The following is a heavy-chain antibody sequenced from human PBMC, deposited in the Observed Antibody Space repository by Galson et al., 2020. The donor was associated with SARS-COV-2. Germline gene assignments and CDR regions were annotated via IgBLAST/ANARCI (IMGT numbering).Heavy chain of an antibody. V-gene: IGHV3-30*04. CDR1: GFTFSSNA. CDR3: ARDMDIAAGGVGGYLDY. Sequence: GESLKISCAASGFTFSSNAMHWVRQAPGKGLEWVAVISYDGKNEYYAASVEGRFTISRDNSKNSLSLQMNSLRPEDTAVYYCARDMDIAAGGVGGYLDYWGQGTLVTVSS. J-gene: IGHJ4*02. CDR2: ISYDGKNE. D-gene: IGHD6-13*01.